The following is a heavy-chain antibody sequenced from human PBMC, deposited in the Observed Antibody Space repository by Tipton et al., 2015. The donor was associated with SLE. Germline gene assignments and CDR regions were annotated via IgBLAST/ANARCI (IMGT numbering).Heavy chain of an antibody. V-gene: IGHV3-43D*04. J-gene: IGHJ4*02. Sequence: SLRLSCAASGFTFDDYALHWVRQAPGKGLEWVSLIRWDGCSTYYADSVKGRFTISRDNSKNSLYLQMNSLRAEDTALYYCAKGGGDPGVVDYWGQGTLVTVSS. CDR2: IRWDGCST. CDR1: GFTFDDYA. CDR3: AKGGGDPGVVDY. D-gene: IGHD4-17*01.